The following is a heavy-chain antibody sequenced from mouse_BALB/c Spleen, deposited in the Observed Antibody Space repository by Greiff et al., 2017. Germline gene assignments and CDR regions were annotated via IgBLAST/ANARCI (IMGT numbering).Heavy chain of an antibody. V-gene: IGHV14-1*02. CDR1: GFNIKDYY. CDR3: ARAYGNFYFDY. CDR2: IDPENGNT. D-gene: IGHD2-10*02. Sequence: EVQLQQSGAELVKPGASVKLSCTASGFNIKDYYMHWVKQRPEQGLEWIGWIDPENGNTIYDPKFQGKASITADTSSNTAYLQLSSLTSEDTAVYYCARAYGNFYFDYWGQGTTLTVSS. J-gene: IGHJ2*01.